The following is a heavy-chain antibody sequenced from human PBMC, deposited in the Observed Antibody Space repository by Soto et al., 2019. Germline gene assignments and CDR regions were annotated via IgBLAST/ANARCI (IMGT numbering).Heavy chain of an antibody. J-gene: IGHJ6*02. CDR1: GFTFSSYA. D-gene: IGHD2-2*01. CDR3: AKARSTSWYYYGMDV. V-gene: IGHV3-23*01. Sequence: GGSLRLSCAASGFTFSSYAMSWVRQAPGKGLEWVSAISGSGGSAYYADSVKGRFTISRDNSKNTLYLQMNSLRAEDTAVYYCAKARSTSWYYYGMDVWGQGTTVTVSS. CDR2: ISGSGGSA.